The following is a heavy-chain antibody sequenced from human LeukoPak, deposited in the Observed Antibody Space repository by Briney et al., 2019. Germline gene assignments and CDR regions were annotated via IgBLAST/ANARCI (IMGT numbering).Heavy chain of an antibody. Sequence: GGSLRLSCAASGFTFSAYSMNWVRQAPGKGLEWVSSISSGSRYIYYADSVKGRFTISRDNAKDSLYLQMNSLRAEDTAVYYCARDLEDSSPFGAFDMWGQGTMVTVSS. CDR3: ARDLEDSSPFGAFDM. V-gene: IGHV3-21*01. D-gene: IGHD3-22*01. J-gene: IGHJ3*02. CDR2: ISSGSRYI. CDR1: GFTFSAYS.